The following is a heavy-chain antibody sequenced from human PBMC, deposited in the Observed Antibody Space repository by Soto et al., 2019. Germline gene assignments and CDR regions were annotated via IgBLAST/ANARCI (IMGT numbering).Heavy chain of an antibody. CDR3: ARSGYPKPFDY. V-gene: IGHV3-23*01. D-gene: IGHD3-3*01. CDR2: ISGSADST. Sequence: GGSLRLSCAASGFTFSSYAMSWVRQAPGKGLEWVSTISGSADSTYYANSVKGRFTISRDNSKNTLYLQMSSLRAEDTAVYYCARSGYPKPFDYWGQGTLVTVSS. J-gene: IGHJ4*02. CDR1: GFTFSSYA.